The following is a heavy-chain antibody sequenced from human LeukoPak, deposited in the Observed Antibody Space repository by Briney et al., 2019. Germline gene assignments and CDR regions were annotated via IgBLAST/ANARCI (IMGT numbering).Heavy chain of an antibody. CDR2: ISTDGKST. Sequence: GGSLRLSCVASGFTFSNYWMLWVRQAPGKGPMWVSLISTDGKSTRYAESVKGRFTISRDNAKNALYLQMDILRVEDTALYFCVRDYQFIQEVWGQGTTVTVSS. CDR1: GFTFSNYW. D-gene: IGHD2-2*01. CDR3: VRDYQFIQEV. J-gene: IGHJ6*02. V-gene: IGHV3-74*01.